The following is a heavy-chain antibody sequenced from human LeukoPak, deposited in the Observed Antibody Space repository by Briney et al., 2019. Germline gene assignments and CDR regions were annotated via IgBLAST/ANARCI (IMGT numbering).Heavy chain of an antibody. J-gene: IGHJ4*02. CDR1: GGTFSSYA. Sequence: SVKVSCKASGGTFSSYAISWVRQAPGQGLEWMGRIIPIFGIANYAQKFQGRVTITADKSTSTAYMELSSLRSEDTAVYYCSLTYYDSSGHLDYWGQGTLVTVSS. CDR3: SLTYYDSSGHLDY. CDR2: IIPIFGIA. V-gene: IGHV1-69*04. D-gene: IGHD3-22*01.